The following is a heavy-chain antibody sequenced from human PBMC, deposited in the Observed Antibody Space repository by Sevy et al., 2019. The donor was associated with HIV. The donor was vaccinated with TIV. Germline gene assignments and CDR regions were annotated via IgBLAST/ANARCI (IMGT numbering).Heavy chain of an antibody. CDR1: GFTVSSNS. J-gene: IGHJ4*02. V-gene: IGHV3-53*01. D-gene: IGHD3-10*01. CDR2: ISGGLRT. Sequence: GGSLRLSCATSGFTVSSNSMSWVRQAPGKGLEWVSVISGGLRTYYADSVKGRFTISRDNSENNLYLQMSSLKAEDTAVYYCTGDQWDHGSGSFYFASWGQGTLVTVSS. CDR3: TGDQWDHGSGSFYFAS.